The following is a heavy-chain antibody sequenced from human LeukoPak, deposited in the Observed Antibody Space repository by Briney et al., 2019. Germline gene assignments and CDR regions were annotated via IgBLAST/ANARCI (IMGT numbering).Heavy chain of an antibody. D-gene: IGHD6-19*01. Sequence: ASVRVPCKVSGHTLTELSMHWVRQAPGKGLEWMGGFDPEDGETIYAQKFQGRVTMTEDTSTDTAYMELSSLRSEDTAVYYCATTSSGWFQYFQHWGQGTLVTVSS. CDR1: GHTLTELS. CDR3: ATTSSGWFQYFQH. V-gene: IGHV1-24*01. J-gene: IGHJ1*01. CDR2: FDPEDGET.